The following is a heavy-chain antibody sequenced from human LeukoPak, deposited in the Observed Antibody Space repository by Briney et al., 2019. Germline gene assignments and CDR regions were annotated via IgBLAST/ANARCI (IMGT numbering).Heavy chain of an antibody. Sequence: GGSLRLSCAASEFSVGSNYMTWVRQAPGKGLEWVSLIYSGGSTYYADSVKGRFTISRDNSKNTLYLQMNSLRAEDTAVYYCARDSRSVSYYMDVWGKGSAVTISS. J-gene: IGHJ6*03. CDR2: IYSGGST. V-gene: IGHV3-66*01. D-gene: IGHD3-3*01. CDR1: EFSVGSNY. CDR3: ARDSRSVSYYMDV.